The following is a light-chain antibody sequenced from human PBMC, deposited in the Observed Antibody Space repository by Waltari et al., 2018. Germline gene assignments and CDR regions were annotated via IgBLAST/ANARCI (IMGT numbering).Light chain of an antibody. V-gene: IGLV2-14*03. CDR3: TSYTSSHSLV. Sequence: QSALTQPASVSGSPGQSITISCTGTSREVGAYNYLSWYQQHPGKAPKVVIFDVSYRPSGVFNRFSGSKSGNTASLTISGLQAEDEADYYCTSYTSSHSLVFGTGTRVTV. CDR2: DVS. CDR1: SREVGAYNY. J-gene: IGLJ1*01.